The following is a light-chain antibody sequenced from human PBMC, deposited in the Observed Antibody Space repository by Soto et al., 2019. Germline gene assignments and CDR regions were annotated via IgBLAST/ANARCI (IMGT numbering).Light chain of an antibody. V-gene: IGKV3-15*01. CDR2: GAS. J-gene: IGKJ2*01. CDR1: QSVGNN. Sequence: ILMTQSPATLSVSPGERVSLSCRASQSVGNNLAWYRQIPGQAPRLLIYGASARVTGIPVRFSASGSGTEFTLTISSLQSEDFAVYYCQQYNDWPRYTFGQGTKLEIK. CDR3: QQYNDWPRYT.